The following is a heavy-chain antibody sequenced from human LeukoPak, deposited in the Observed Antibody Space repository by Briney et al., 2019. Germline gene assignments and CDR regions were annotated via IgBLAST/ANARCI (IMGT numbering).Heavy chain of an antibody. V-gene: IGHV1-46*01. Sequence: ASVKVSCKASGYTFTSYYMHWVRQAPGQGLEWMGITNPSGGSTSYAQKFQGRVTMTRGMSTSTVYMELSSLRSEDTAVYYCARDPRDYYDSSGYDDYWGQGTLVTVSS. CDR3: ARDPRDYYDSSGYDDY. CDR1: GYTFTSYY. J-gene: IGHJ4*02. D-gene: IGHD3-22*01. CDR2: TNPSGGST.